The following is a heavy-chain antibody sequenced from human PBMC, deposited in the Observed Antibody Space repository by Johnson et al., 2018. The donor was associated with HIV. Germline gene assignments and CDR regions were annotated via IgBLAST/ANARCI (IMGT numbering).Heavy chain of an antibody. D-gene: IGHD2-8*01. CDR3: ARAHLIFPKNAFDI. CDR2: INVDGLER. J-gene: IGHJ3*02. V-gene: IGHV3-7*01. Sequence: VQLVESGGGVVQPGRSLRLSCAASGFTFSSYAMHWVRQAPGKGLEWVANINVDGLERYYVDSVKGRFTISRDNVNNSVFLLLNSLRVEDTAVYFCARAHLIFPKNAFDIWGQGTMVSVSS. CDR1: GFTFSSYA.